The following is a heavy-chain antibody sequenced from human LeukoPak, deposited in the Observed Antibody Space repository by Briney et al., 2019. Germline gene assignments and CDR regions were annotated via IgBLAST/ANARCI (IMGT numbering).Heavy chain of an antibody. CDR1: GFTFSNNA. Sequence: PGGSLRLSCAASGFTFSNNALSWVRQAPGKGLEWVSVISGSGGSTYYADSVKGRFTISRDNSKNTLYLQMDSLRAGDTAVYYCARGRLRVIDAFDIWGQGTMVTASS. CDR3: ARGRLRVIDAFDI. CDR2: ISGSGGST. D-gene: IGHD2-21*01. V-gene: IGHV3-23*01. J-gene: IGHJ3*02.